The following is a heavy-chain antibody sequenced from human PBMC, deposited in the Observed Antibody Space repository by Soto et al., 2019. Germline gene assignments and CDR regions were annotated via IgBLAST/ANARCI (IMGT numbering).Heavy chain of an antibody. D-gene: IGHD3-16*01. CDR3: ARWGTPGGVDV. CDR1: GFTFRSYV. V-gene: IGHV3-33*05. Sequence: QVQLVESGGGVVQPGTSLRLSCVGSGFTFRSYVIHWVRQAPGKGLEWVALTSYDGSNNFYGDSVKGRFTISRHNSRNTVEMQMDSLRFEDTALYYCARWGTPGGVDVWGQGTLVSVSS. CDR2: TSYDGSNN. J-gene: IGHJ4*02.